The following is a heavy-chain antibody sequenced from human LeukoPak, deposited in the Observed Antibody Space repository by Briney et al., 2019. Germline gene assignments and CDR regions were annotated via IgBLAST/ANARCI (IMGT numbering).Heavy chain of an antibody. Sequence: SETLSLTCAVYGGSFSGYYWSWIRQPPGKGLEWIGEINHSGSTNYNPSLKSRVTISVDTSKNRFSLKLSSVTAADTAVYYCARVRVVVAAGYYYYYGMDVWGQGTTVTVSS. J-gene: IGHJ6*02. V-gene: IGHV4-34*01. CDR1: GGSFSGYY. D-gene: IGHD2-15*01. CDR3: ARVRVVVAAGYYYYYGMDV. CDR2: INHSGST.